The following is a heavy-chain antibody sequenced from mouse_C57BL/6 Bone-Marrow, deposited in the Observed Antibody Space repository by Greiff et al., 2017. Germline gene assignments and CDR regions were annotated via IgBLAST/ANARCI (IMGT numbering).Heavy chain of an antibody. CDR2: IDPSDSYT. D-gene: IGHD2-3*01. CDR1: GYTFTSYW. Sequence: VQLQQPGAELVMPGASVKLSCKASGYTFTSYWMHWVKQRPGQGLEWIGEIDPSDSYTNYNQKFKGKSTLTVDKSSSTAYMQLSSLTSEDSAVYYCARSGGYDVYHRDWFAYWGQGTLVTVSA. V-gene: IGHV1-69*01. CDR3: ARSGGYDVYHRDWFAY. J-gene: IGHJ3*01.